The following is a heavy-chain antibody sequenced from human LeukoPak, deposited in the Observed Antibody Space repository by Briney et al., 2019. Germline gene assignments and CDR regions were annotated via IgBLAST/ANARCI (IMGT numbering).Heavy chain of an antibody. Sequence: ASQTLSLTCTVSGGSISSGGYYWSWIRQHPGKGLEWIGYIYYSGSTYYNPSLKSRVTISVDTSKNQFSLKLSSVTAADTAVYYCARIVTFGGVIVMRARAFDIWGQGTMVTVSS. V-gene: IGHV4-31*03. CDR1: GGSISSGGYY. D-gene: IGHD3-16*02. CDR3: ARIVTFGGVIVMRARAFDI. CDR2: IYYSGST. J-gene: IGHJ3*02.